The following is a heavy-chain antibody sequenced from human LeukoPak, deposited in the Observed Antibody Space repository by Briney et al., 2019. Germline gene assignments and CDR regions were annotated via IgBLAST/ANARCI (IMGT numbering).Heavy chain of an antibody. CDR2: ISANNGET. CDR3: ARVPPSAHQLLSSDY. Sequence: ASVKVSCKASGSTFTNYGISWVRQAPGQGLEWMAWISANNGETRYAQNLQGRVTMTTDTSTSTAYMELRSLRSDDTAVYYCARVPPSAHQLLSSDYWGQGTQVTVSS. CDR1: GSTFTNYG. V-gene: IGHV1-18*04. D-gene: IGHD2-2*01. J-gene: IGHJ4*02.